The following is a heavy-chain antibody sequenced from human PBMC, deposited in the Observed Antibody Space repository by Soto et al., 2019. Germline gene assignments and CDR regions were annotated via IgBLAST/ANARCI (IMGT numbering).Heavy chain of an antibody. Sequence: XTLSLPCAVSGGSLSSSNWWSWVRQPPVKWLELIGEIYHSGSTKYNPSLKSRVNISVEKYKNQLSLKLSYVTAADTAVYYCARAAHCSGGSCYRVVKQNWFDPWGQGTLGTVS. V-gene: IGHV4-4*02. CDR3: ARAAHCSGGSCYRVVKQNWFDP. CDR1: GGSLSSSNW. D-gene: IGHD2-15*01. J-gene: IGHJ5*02. CDR2: IYHSGST.